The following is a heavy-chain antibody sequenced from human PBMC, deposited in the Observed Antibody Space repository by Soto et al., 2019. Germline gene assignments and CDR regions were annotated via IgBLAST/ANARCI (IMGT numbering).Heavy chain of an antibody. V-gene: IGHV3-48*01. CDR3: ARDVSPTVTDY. CDR2: ISSSSNTI. Sequence: GGSLRLSCAASGFTFSSYSMNWVRQAPGKGLEWVSYISSSSNTIYYADSVKGRFTISRDNAKNSLFLQMNSLRAEDTAVYYCARDVSPTVTDYWGQGTLVTVSS. J-gene: IGHJ4*02. D-gene: IGHD4-4*01. CDR1: GFTFSSYS.